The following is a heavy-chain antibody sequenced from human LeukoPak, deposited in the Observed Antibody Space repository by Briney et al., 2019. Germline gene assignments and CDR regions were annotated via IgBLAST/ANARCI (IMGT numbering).Heavy chain of an antibody. CDR1: GGSISSGGYY. Sequence: PSETLSLTCTVSGGSISSGGYYWSWIRQHPGKGLEWIGYIYYSGGTYYNPSLKSRVTISVDTSKNQFSLKLSSVTAADTAVYYCARDSYYYDSSGYSTPEAFNIWGQGTMVTVSS. V-gene: IGHV4-31*03. CDR3: ARDSYYYDSSGYSTPEAFNI. J-gene: IGHJ3*02. D-gene: IGHD3-22*01. CDR2: IYYSGGT.